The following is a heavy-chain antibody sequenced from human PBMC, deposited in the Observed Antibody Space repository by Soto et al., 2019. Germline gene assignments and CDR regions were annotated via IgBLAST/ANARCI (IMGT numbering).Heavy chain of an antibody. Sequence: QVQLQESGPGLVKPSQTLSLTCTVSGGSISSGGYYWSWIRQHPGKGLEWIGYIYYSGSTYYNPSLKSRVTIPVDTSKNQFSLKLSSVTAADTAVYYCARARGLDCTNGVCYYGWWGQGTLVTVSS. V-gene: IGHV4-31*03. CDR3: ARARGLDCTNGVCYYGW. J-gene: IGHJ4*02. CDR2: IYYSGST. CDR1: GGSISSGGYY. D-gene: IGHD2-8*01.